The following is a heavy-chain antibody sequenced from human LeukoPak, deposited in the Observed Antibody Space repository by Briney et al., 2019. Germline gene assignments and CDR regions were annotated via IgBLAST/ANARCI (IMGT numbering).Heavy chain of an antibody. V-gene: IGHV1-69*06. D-gene: IGHD5-18*01. CDR2: IIPIFGTA. Sequence: GASVKVSCKASGGTFSSYAISWVRQAPGQGLEWMGGIIPIFGTANYAQKFQGRVTITADKSTSTAYMELSNLRSEDTAVYYCARDPGTTAMVRYGMDVWGKGTTVTVSS. CDR1: GGTFSSYA. CDR3: ARDPGTTAMVRYGMDV. J-gene: IGHJ6*04.